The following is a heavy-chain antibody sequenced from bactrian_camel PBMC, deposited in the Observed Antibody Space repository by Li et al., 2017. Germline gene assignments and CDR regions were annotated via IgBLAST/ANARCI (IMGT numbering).Heavy chain of an antibody. CDR3: AADRSTGRCDQHDYFY. CDR1: GYTFADYH. D-gene: IGHD4*01. J-gene: IGHJ4*01. Sequence: TAPGYTFADYHAYWYRSLPGDECELVAGISTDGSTEYGDSVKGRFTISDGIPNILRMTSLRPEDTAMYYCAADRSTGRCDQHDYFYEGQGTQVTVS. V-gene: IGHV3S55*01. CDR2: ISTDGST.